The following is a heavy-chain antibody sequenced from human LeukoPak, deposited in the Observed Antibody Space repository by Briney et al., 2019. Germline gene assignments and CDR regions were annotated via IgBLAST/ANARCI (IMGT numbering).Heavy chain of an antibody. CDR1: GFTFSSYW. CDR3: VREYSSSSGRAFDI. Sequence: PGGSLRPSCAASGFTFSSYWMHWVRQAPGKGLVWVSRISTDGSSTNSADSVKGRFTISRDNAKNTLYLQMNGLRAEDTAVYYCVREYSSSSGRAFDIWGQGTMVTVSP. V-gene: IGHV3-74*01. CDR2: ISTDGSST. J-gene: IGHJ3*02. D-gene: IGHD6-6*01.